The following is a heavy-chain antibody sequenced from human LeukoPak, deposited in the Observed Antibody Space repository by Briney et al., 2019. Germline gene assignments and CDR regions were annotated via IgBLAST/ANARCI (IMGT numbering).Heavy chain of an antibody. Sequence: GGSLRLSCAASGFTFSSYAMSWVRQAPGKGLEWVSATSGSGGSTYYADSVKGRFTISRDNSKNTLYLQMNSLRAEDTAVYYCAKAGDFWSGYYNFDYWGQGTLVTVS. CDR3: AKAGDFWSGYYNFDY. V-gene: IGHV3-23*01. D-gene: IGHD3-3*01. CDR1: GFTFSSYA. J-gene: IGHJ4*02. CDR2: TSGSGGST.